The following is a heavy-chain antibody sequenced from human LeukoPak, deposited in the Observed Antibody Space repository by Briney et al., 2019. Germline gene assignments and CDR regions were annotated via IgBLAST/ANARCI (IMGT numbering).Heavy chain of an antibody. CDR3: ARSHDTGLETPTLDY. CDR2: INTNTGNP. D-gene: IGHD5-18*01. V-gene: IGHV7-4-1*02. J-gene: IGHJ4*02. Sequence: ASVKVSCKASGYTFTSYAMNWVRQAPGQGLEWMGWINTNTGNPTSAQGFTGRVVFSLGTSVSTAYLQISRLKAEDTAVYYCARSHDTGLETPTLDYWGQGTLVTVSS. CDR1: GYTFTSYA.